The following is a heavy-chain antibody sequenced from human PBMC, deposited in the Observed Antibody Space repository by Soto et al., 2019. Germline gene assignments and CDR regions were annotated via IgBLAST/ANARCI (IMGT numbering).Heavy chain of an antibody. CDR1: GGTFSSYA. CDR2: IIPIFGTA. V-gene: IGHV1-69*01. Sequence: QVQLVQSGAEVKKPGSSVKVSCKASGGTFSSYAISWVRQAPGQGLEWMGGIIPIFGTANYAQKVQGRVTITADESTSTDYLELSSLRSEDTAVYYCARGGSYGGQYYYFGMDVWGQGTTVTVSS. J-gene: IGHJ6*02. CDR3: ARGGSYGGQYYYFGMDV. D-gene: IGHD1-26*01.